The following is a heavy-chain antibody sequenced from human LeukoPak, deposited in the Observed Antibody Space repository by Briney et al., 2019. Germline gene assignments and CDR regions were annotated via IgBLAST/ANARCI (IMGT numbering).Heavy chain of an antibody. CDR1: GFTFSSYE. CDR2: ISSSGSTI. D-gene: IGHD2-2*01. CDR3: AKDGGYCSSTSCYAGYYFDY. J-gene: IGHJ4*02. V-gene: IGHV3-48*03. Sequence: GGSLRLSCAASGFTFSSYEMNWVRQAPGKGLEWVSYISSSGSTIYYADSVKGRFTISRDNAKNSLYLQMNSLRAEDTAVYYCAKDGGYCSSTSCYAGYYFDYWGQGTLVTVSS.